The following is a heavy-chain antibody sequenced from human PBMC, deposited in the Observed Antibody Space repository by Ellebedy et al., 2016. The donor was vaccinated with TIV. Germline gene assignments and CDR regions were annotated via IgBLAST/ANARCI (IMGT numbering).Heavy chain of an antibody. CDR3: ARGGTYAFDV. V-gene: IGHV4-4*09. Sequence: SETLSLXCTVSGGTISGYYWSWIRQPPGKGLEWIGNLPSSGVTDYNPSLRNRVATSLDTSKNQVSLILTSVTAADTAVYYCARGGTYAFDVWGQGTTVTVSS. D-gene: IGHD1-1*01. J-gene: IGHJ6*01. CDR1: GGTISGYY. CDR2: LPSSGVT.